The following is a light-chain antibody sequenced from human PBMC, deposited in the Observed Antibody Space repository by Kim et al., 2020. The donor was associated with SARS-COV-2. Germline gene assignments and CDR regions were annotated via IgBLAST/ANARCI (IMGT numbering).Light chain of an antibody. CDR3: QQRGSWPPAVT. CDR1: HNVGIN. V-gene: IGKV3-11*01. CDR2: DAA. J-gene: IGKJ4*01. Sequence: PGEGATLSCRASHNVGINLAWYQQTPGQSPRLLIYDAAMRAAGIPDRFSGSGSGTDFTLTSGSLAPEDFAIYYCQQRGSWPPAVTFGGGTKVDIK.